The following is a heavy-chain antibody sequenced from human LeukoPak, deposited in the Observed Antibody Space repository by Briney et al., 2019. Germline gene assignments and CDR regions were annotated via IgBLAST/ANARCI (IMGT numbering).Heavy chain of an antibody. Sequence: GGSLRLSCAASGFTFSSYGMHWVRQAPGKGLEWVAFIRYDGSNKYYADSVKGRFTISRDNSKNTLYLQMNSLRAEDTAVYYCVKPEGGSGSYYNPVDYWGQGTLVTVSS. CDR1: GFTFSSYG. CDR3: VKPEGGSGSYYNPVDY. V-gene: IGHV3-30*02. J-gene: IGHJ4*02. CDR2: IRYDGSNK. D-gene: IGHD3-10*01.